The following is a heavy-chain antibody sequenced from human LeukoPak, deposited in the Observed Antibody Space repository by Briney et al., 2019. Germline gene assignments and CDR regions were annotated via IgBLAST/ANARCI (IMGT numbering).Heavy chain of an antibody. D-gene: IGHD6-13*01. CDR1: GFTFSSYA. Sequence: PGGSLRLSCAASGFTFSSYAMSWAREAPGRGLEGLPARSGGGCTKYYAESVNGRFTISRNHSKNTLYLQMNSLRAENTAVYYCAKDQRGYTVDYFDSWGQGTLVTVSS. V-gene: IGHV3-23*01. J-gene: IGHJ4*02. CDR3: AKDQRGYTVDYFDS. CDR2: RSGGGCTK.